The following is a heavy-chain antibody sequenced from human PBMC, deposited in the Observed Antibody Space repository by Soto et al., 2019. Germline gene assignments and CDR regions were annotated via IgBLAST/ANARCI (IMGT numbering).Heavy chain of an antibody. CDR2: INHSGST. CDR1: GGSFSGYY. Sequence: TSETLSLTCAVYGGSFSGYYWSWIRQPPGKGLEWIGEINHSGSTNYNPSLKSRVTISVDTSKNQFSLKLSSVTAADTAVYYCARGRGYSSSSGSFIRSYYYYMDVWGKGTTVTVSS. V-gene: IGHV4-34*01. J-gene: IGHJ6*03. D-gene: IGHD6-6*01. CDR3: ARGRGYSSSSGSFIRSYYYYMDV.